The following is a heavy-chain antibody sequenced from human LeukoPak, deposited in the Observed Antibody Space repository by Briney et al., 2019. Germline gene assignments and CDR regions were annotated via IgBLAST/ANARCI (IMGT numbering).Heavy chain of an antibody. V-gene: IGHV3-66*01. D-gene: IGHD6-19*01. CDR2: IYSGGST. CDR3: ARDSGIAVAGTRNSAFDI. CDR1: GFTFSDYY. Sequence: QPGGSLRLACAASGFTFSDYYMSWIRQAPGKGLEWVSVIYSGGSTYYADSVKGRFTISRDNSKNTLYLQMNSLRAEDTAVYYCARDSGIAVAGTRNSAFDIWGQGTMVTVSS. J-gene: IGHJ3*02.